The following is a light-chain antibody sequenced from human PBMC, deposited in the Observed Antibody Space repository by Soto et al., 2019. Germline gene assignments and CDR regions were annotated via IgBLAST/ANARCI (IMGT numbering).Light chain of an antibody. Sequence: ESVWTQSPATLYWSPGERDTLACRASQSFSTYLDWYQQKTCQAPRLLIYEASNRATGIPARFSGSWSRTDFTLSICSIDSEDFAVYYCQRRSNWPLTFGGGTKVEIK. CDR2: EAS. CDR1: QSFSTY. V-gene: IGKV3-11*01. J-gene: IGKJ4*01. CDR3: QRRSNWPLT.